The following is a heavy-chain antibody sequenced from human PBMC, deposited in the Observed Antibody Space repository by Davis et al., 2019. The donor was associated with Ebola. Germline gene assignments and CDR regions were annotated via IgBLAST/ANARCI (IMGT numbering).Heavy chain of an antibody. CDR1: GFTFSDYY. J-gene: IGHJ4*02. D-gene: IGHD2-2*01. Sequence: GESLKISCAASGFTFSDYYMSWIRQAPGKGLEWVSYISSSSSYTNYADSVKGRFTISRDNAKNSLYLQMNSLRAEDPAVYYCARAYQPPSDYFDYWGQGTLVTVSS. CDR2: ISSSSSYT. CDR3: ARAYQPPSDYFDY. V-gene: IGHV3-11*06.